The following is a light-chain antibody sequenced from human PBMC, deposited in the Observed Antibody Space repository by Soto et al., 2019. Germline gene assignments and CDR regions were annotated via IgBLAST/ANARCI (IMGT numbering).Light chain of an antibody. Sequence: EVVLTQSPAPLSLSLGERATLSCRASQSIGRSLAWYQQRPGQAPSLLISDASNRATGIPARFSGSGSGTDFSLTISSLEPEDFAVYYCQHRYSWPLTFGGGTKVEIK. CDR3: QHRYSWPLT. CDR1: QSIGRS. CDR2: DAS. V-gene: IGKV3-11*01. J-gene: IGKJ4*01.